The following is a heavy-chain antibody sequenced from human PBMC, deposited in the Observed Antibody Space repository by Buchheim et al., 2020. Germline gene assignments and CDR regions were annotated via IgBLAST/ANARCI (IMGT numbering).Heavy chain of an antibody. CDR1: GFTFSSYW. J-gene: IGHJ6*02. D-gene: IGHD3-22*01. V-gene: IGHV3-74*01. Sequence: EVQLVESGGGLVQPGGSLRLSCAASGFTFSSYWMHWVRQAPGKALVWVSRINSDGSSTSYADSVKGRFPISRDNAKNTMYLKMNSLRAEDTAVDYCARNYYDSSGYDYGMDVWGQGTT. CDR2: INSDGSST. CDR3: ARNYYDSSGYDYGMDV.